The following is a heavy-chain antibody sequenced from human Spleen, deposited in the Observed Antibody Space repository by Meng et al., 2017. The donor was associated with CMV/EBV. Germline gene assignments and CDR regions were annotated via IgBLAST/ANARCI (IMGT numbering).Heavy chain of an antibody. Sequence: GESLKISCVASGFSLSTYRMNWVRQAPGKGLEWVSSISGSSGYIYYTDSVKGRFTISRDNAKNSLYLQINSLRVEDTAFYYCARRLAGAVDYWGQGTLVTVSS. J-gene: IGHJ4*02. CDR3: ARRLAGAVDY. V-gene: IGHV3-21*04. CDR2: ISGSSGYI. CDR1: GFSLSTYR. D-gene: IGHD6-13*01.